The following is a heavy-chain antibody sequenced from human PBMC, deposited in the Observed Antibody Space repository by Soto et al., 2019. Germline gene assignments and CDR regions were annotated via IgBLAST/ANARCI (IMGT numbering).Heavy chain of an antibody. CDR2: ISSSSSYI. V-gene: IGHV3-21*01. J-gene: IGHJ4*02. D-gene: IGHD3-22*01. CDR1: GFTFSSYS. Sequence: GGSLRLSCAASGFTFSSYSMNWVRQAPGKGLEWVSSISSSSSYIYYADSVKGRFTISRDNAKNSLYLQMNSLRAEDTAVYYCAGGANDSSGPIPYWGQGTLVTVSS. CDR3: AGGANDSSGPIPY.